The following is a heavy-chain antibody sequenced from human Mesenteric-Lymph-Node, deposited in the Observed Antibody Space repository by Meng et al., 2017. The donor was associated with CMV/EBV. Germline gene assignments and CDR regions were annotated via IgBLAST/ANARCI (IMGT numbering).Heavy chain of an antibody. D-gene: IGHD3-3*01. CDR1: GFTFSDYS. CDR3: ARDFLRGFWSGYSLSVPYYGMDV. CDR2: ISSSNYI. J-gene: IGHJ6*02. Sequence: GESLKISCTASGFTFSDYSMNWVRQAPGKGLEWVSSISSSNYIYYADSVRGRSTISRDNSKNTLYLQMNSLRAEDTAVYYCARDFLRGFWSGYSLSVPYYGMDVWGQGTTVTVSS. V-gene: IGHV3-69-1*01.